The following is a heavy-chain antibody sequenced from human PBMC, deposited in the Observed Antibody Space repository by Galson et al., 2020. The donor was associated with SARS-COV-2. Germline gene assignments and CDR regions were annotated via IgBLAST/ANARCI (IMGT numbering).Heavy chain of an antibody. Sequence: GESLKISCKGSGYTFTNYWIGWVRQMPGKGLEWMGIIYPDDSDTRYSPSFQGQVTITADKSISTTFLQWSSLKASDSAMYYCARPRYGYSNGDFEIWGQGTMVTVSS. D-gene: IGHD5-18*01. J-gene: IGHJ3*02. CDR2: IYPDDSDT. V-gene: IGHV5-51*01. CDR1: GYTFTNYW. CDR3: ARPRYGYSNGDFEI.